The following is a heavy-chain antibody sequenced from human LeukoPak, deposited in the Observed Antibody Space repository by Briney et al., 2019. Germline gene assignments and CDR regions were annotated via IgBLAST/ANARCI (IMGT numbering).Heavy chain of an antibody. CDR2: IIPIFGTA. CDR1: GGTFSSYA. J-gene: IGHJ4*02. Sequence: GASVKVSCKASGGTFSSYAISLVRQAPGQGLEWMGGIIPIFGTANYAQKFQGRVTITTDESTSTAYMELSSLRSEDTAVYYCARSMALTPQGYCSGGSCYSFDYWGQGTLVTVSS. CDR3: ARSMALTPQGYCSGGSCYSFDY. V-gene: IGHV1-69*05. D-gene: IGHD2-15*01.